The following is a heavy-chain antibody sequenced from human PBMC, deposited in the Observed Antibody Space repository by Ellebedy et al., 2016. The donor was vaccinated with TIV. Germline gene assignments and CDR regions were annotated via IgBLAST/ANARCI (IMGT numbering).Heavy chain of an antibody. CDR3: ARGGLSCDP. V-gene: IGHV3-21*04. CDR1: GFRFSIHT. CDR2: IKSGTGYI. D-gene: IGHD2-21*01. J-gene: IGHJ5*02. Sequence: PGGSLRLSCATSGFRFSIHTMTWVRQSPGKGLEWIASIKSGTGYIDYADSVKGRFTISRDNANSSLSLQMSSLRGDDMAVYYCARGGLSCDPWGQGTLVTVSS.